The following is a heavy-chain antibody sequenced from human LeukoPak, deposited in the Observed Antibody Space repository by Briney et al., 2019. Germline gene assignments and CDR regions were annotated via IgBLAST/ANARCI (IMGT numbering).Heavy chain of an antibody. CDR1: GYTFTDYY. CDR3: ARDYSGSYTH. CDR2: IHPNSGDT. D-gene: IGHD1-26*01. V-gene: IGHV1-2*06. J-gene: IGHJ4*02. Sequence: GASVKVSCKASGYTFTDYYIHWVRPAPGQGLEWMALIHPNSGDTYYAQKFRGRVTMTRDTSIGTAYMELNRLTSDDTAVYYCARDYSGSYTHWAQGTLVTISS.